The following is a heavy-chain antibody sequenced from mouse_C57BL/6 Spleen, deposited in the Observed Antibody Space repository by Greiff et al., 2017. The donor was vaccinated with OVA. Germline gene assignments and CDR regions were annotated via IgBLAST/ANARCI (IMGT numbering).Heavy chain of an antibody. J-gene: IGHJ3*01. CDR2: IDPENGDT. V-gene: IGHV14-4*01. D-gene: IGHD2-14*01. CDR3: TTGYRVAY. CDR1: GFNIKDDY. Sequence: VQLKESGAELVRPGASVKLSCTASGFNIKDDYMHWVKQRPEQGLEWIGWIDPENGDTEYASKFQGKATITADTSSNTAYLQLSSLTSEDTAVYYCTTGYRVAYWGQGTLVTVSA.